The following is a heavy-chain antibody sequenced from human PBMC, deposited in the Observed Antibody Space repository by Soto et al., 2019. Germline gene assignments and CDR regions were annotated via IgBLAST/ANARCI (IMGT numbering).Heavy chain of an antibody. CDR1: GYTFTHHS. CDR2: ISCYNGET. Sequence: QVYLEQSGAEVKNPGASVKVSCKASGYTFTHHSISWVRQAPGQGLEWMGCISCYNGETKYAQILQDRVTMTTAILPSTAYMLLRNLKSDDTGGYDCATGPANTSGHYQFFDSWGQGTLVSVSS. V-gene: IGHV1-18*01. J-gene: IGHJ4*02. D-gene: IGHD3-22*01. CDR3: ATGPANTSGHYQFFDS.